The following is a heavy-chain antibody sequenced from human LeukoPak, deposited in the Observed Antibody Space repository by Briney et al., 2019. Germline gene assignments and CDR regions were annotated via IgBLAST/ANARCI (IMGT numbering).Heavy chain of an antibody. CDR3: ARPRIVGARDAFDI. D-gene: IGHD1-26*01. CDR2: IYYSGST. Sequence: KTSETLSLTCTVSGGSISSYYWSWIRQPPGKGLEWIGYIYYSGSTNYNPSLKSRVTISVDTSKNQFSLKLSSVTAADTAVYYCARPRIVGARDAFDIWGQGTMVTVSS. CDR1: GGSISSYY. J-gene: IGHJ3*02. V-gene: IGHV4-59*08.